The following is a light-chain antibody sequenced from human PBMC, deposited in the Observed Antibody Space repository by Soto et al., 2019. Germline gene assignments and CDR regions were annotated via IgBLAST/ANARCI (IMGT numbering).Light chain of an antibody. Sequence: DIQLTQSPSLLSASVGDRVTITYRASHDISTYLAWYQQKPGKAPKLMIYDASILASGVPSRFSGGGFGTEFTLNISSLQPDDSAIYYCQHYNTYSKTFGPGTKVDIK. J-gene: IGKJ3*01. CDR3: QHYNTYSKT. CDR1: HDISTY. CDR2: DAS. V-gene: IGKV1-9*01.